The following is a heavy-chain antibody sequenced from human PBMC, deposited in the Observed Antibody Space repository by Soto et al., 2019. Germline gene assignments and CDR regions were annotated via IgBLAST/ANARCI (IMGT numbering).Heavy chain of an antibody. CDR1: GGTFINSA. CDR3: ATSSGLLGQYSSGPDY. Sequence: QVQLVQSGAVVSTPGSSVKVSCKASGGTFINSAITWVRQAPRQGLEWVGMIIPPFGSTHSASKFRGRVTFPADTSTSTSGMELTRLKPNHTGVSCCATSSGLLGQYSSGPDYWGQGTLVTVSS. D-gene: IGHD3-10*01. CDR2: IIPPFGST. J-gene: IGHJ4*02. V-gene: IGHV1-69*06.